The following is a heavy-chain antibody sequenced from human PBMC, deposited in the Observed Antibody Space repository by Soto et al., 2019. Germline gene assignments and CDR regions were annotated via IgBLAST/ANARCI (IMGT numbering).Heavy chain of an antibody. Sequence: GGSLRLSCAASGFTFSSYGMHWVRQAPGKGLEWVAVIWYDGSNKYYADSVKGRFTISRDNSKNTLYLQMNSLRAEDTAVYYCARDWIPFDGFAYRGQGTLVTVSS. CDR1: GFTFSSYG. D-gene: IGHD2-2*03. J-gene: IGHJ4*02. CDR2: IWYDGSNK. CDR3: ARDWIPFDGFAY. V-gene: IGHV3-33*01.